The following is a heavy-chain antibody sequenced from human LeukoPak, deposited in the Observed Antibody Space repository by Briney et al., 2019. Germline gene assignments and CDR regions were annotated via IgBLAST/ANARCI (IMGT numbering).Heavy chain of an antibody. CDR3: ASAYSSPNWFDP. D-gene: IGHD6-13*01. V-gene: IGHV3-7*02. J-gene: IGHJ5*02. Sequence: GGSLRLSCAASGFTFSNSWMSWVRQAPGKGLEWVANMKVDGSEKYYVDSVKGRFTISRDNAKNSLYLQMNFLRAADTAVYYCASAYSSPNWFDPWGQGTLVTVSS. CDR2: MKVDGSEK. CDR1: GFTFSNSW.